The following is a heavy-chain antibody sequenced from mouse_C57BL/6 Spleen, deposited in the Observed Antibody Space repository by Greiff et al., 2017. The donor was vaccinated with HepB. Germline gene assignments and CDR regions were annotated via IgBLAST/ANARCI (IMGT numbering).Heavy chain of an antibody. D-gene: IGHD2-3*01. CDR2: ISYDGSN. V-gene: IGHV3-6*01. Sequence: DVKLQESGPGLVKPSQSLSLTCSVTGYSITSGYFCNWIRQFPGTKQEWMDYISYDGSNNYNPSLKNRITITRDTSKNHFFLMLKSVTTEDTATYYCARWVLQDFDYWGQGTTLTVSS. CDR1: GYSITSGYF. CDR3: ARWVLQDFDY. J-gene: IGHJ2*01.